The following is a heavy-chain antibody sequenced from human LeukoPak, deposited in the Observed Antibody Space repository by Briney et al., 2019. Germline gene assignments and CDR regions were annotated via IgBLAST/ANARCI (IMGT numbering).Heavy chain of an antibody. J-gene: IGHJ4*02. CDR2: IYSGGST. CDR3: ANGPTKDGYHYYFDY. D-gene: IGHD5-24*01. V-gene: IGHV3-66*01. Sequence: GGSLRLSCAASEFSVGSNYMTWVRQAPGKGLEWVSLIYSGGSTYYADSVKGRFTISRDNSKNTLYLQMNSLRAEDTAVYYCANGPTKDGYHYYFDYWGQGTLVTVSS. CDR1: EFSVGSNY.